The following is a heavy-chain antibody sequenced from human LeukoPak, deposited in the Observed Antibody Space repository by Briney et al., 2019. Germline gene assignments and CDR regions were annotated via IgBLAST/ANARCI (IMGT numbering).Heavy chain of an antibody. CDR3: ARDGGAGWYFDL. Sequence: GGSLRLSCAASGITVSSKYMSWVRQAPGKGLEWVSVMQSGGSTYYADSVKGRFTISRDNSKNTLYLQMNSLRVEDTAVYYCARDGGAGWYFDLWGRGTQVTVSS. CDR2: MQSGGST. J-gene: IGHJ2*01. CDR1: GITVSSKY. D-gene: IGHD3-16*01. V-gene: IGHV3-53*01.